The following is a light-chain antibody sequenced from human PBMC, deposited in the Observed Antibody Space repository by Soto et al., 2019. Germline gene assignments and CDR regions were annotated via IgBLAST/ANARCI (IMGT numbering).Light chain of an antibody. CDR3: ASWDDSLNGPM. Sequence: QSVVIQPPSASGTPGQRVTISCSRSSSNIGNNYVYWYQQFPGTAPKLLIYRNNQRPSGVPDRVSGSKSGTSASLAISGLRSEDEADYYCASWDDSLNGPMFGGGTKVTVL. CDR2: RNN. CDR1: SSNIGNNY. J-gene: IGLJ3*02. V-gene: IGLV1-47*01.